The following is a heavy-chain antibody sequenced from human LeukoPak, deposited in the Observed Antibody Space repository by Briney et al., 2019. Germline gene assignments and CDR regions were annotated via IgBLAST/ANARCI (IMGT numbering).Heavy chain of an antibody. J-gene: IGHJ4*02. CDR3: AKQAWLSDDYYFDY. CDR1: GFTFDDYA. V-gene: IGHV3-9*01. Sequence: PGGSLRLSCAASGFTFDDYAMHWVRQAPGKGLEWVSGISWNSGSIGYADSVKDRFTISRDNAKNSLYLQMNSLRAEDTALYHCAKQAWLSDDYYFDYWGQGTLVTVSS. CDR2: ISWNSGSI. D-gene: IGHD3-9*01.